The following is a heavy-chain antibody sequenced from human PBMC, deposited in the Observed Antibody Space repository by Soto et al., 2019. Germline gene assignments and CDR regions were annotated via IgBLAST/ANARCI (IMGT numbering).Heavy chain of an antibody. V-gene: IGHV4-59*01. D-gene: IGHD6-19*01. Sequence: QVQLQESGPGLVKPSETLSLTCTVSGGSISSYYWSWIRQPPGKGLEWIGYIYYSGSTNYNPPLKSRVTISVDTSKNQFSLKLSSVTAAVTAVYYCARVRWTVAGPGHFDYWGQGTLVTVSS. J-gene: IGHJ4*02. CDR3: ARVRWTVAGPGHFDY. CDR1: GGSISSYY. CDR2: IYYSGST.